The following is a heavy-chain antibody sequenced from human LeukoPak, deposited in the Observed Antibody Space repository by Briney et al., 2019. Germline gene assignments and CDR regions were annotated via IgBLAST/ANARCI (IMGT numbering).Heavy chain of an antibody. CDR1: GGSFSGSY. J-gene: IGHJ6*02. CDR3: ARDSYDFCYGMDV. V-gene: IGHV4-34*01. CDR2: INHSGST. D-gene: IGHD3-3*01. Sequence: PSETLSLTCAVYGGSFSGSYWSWIRQPPGKGLEWIGEINHSGSTNYNPSLKSRVTISVDTSKNQFSLKLSSVTAADTAVYYCARDSYDFCYGMDVWGQGTTVTVSS.